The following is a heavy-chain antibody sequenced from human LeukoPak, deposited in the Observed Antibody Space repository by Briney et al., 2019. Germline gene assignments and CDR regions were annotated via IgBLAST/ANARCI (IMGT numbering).Heavy chain of an antibody. D-gene: IGHD2-2*02. CDR2: IIPIFGTA. CDR3: ASSHVCSSTSCYKAGTYAFDI. V-gene: IGHV1-69*05. Sequence: ASVKVSCKASGGTFSSYAISWVRQAPGQGLEWMGGIIPIFGTANYAQKFQGRVTITTDESTSTAYMELSSLRSEDTAVYYCASSHVCSSTSCYKAGTYAFDIWGQGTMVTVSS. J-gene: IGHJ3*02. CDR1: GGTFSSYA.